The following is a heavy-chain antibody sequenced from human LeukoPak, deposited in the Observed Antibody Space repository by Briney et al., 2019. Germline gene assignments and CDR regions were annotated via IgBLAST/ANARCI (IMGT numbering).Heavy chain of an antibody. CDR1: GYTFTGYY. J-gene: IGHJ4*02. CDR2: INPNSGGT. D-gene: IGHD2-8*01. CDR3: ARARGYCTNGVCPFDY. Sequence: ASVKVSCKASGYTFTGYYMHWVRQAPGQGLEWMGWINPNSGGTNYAQKFQGRVTMTRDTSISTAYMELSRLRSDDTAVYYCARARGYCTNGVCPFDYWGQGTLVTVSS. V-gene: IGHV1-2*02.